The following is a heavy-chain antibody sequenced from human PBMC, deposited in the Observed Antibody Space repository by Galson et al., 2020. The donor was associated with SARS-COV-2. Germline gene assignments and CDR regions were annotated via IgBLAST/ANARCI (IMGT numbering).Heavy chain of an antibody. CDR2: IDRNGSNT. CDR1: GFTFSPYI. CDR3: ARDFDGSGRILDL. D-gene: IGHD3-10*01. J-gene: IGHJ5*02. Sequence: GGSLRLSCAAFGFTFSPYIMNWIRQAPGKALEDVSVIDRNGSNTYSGDSVKGRFTISRDNAKSTLYLQMRSLSADDMAMYYCARDFDGSGRILDLWGQGALVTVSS. V-gene: IGHV3-64*02.